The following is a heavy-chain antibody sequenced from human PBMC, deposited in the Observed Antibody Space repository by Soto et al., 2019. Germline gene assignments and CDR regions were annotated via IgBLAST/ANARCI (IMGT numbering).Heavy chain of an antibody. V-gene: IGHV1-69*01. CDR3: ARGYYDSNGYPTGRFDP. J-gene: IGHJ5*02. Sequence: QVQLVQSGAEVKKPGSSVKVSCKASGGTFSSYAISWVRQAHGQGLEWMGGIIPIFGTANYAKKFQGRVTITADESTSTANMELSRLRSEDTAVYYCARGYYDSNGYPTGRFDPWGQGTLVTVSS. D-gene: IGHD3-22*01. CDR1: GGTFSSYA. CDR2: IIPIFGTA.